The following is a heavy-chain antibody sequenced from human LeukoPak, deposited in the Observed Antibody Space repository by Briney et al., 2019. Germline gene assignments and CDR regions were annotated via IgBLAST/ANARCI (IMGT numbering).Heavy chain of an antibody. J-gene: IGHJ4*02. V-gene: IGHV4-59*01. D-gene: IGHD2-2*01. CDR1: VGSISNYY. CDR2: IYYSGST. Sequence: SKTLSLTCTVSVGSISNYYWSWIRQPPGKGLEWIGYIYYSGSTNYNPSLKSRVTISVDTSKNQFSLKLSSVTAADTAVYYCASSHMLQYCSRPNCGREFDYWGQGTLVTVSS. CDR3: ASSHMLQYCSRPNCGREFDY.